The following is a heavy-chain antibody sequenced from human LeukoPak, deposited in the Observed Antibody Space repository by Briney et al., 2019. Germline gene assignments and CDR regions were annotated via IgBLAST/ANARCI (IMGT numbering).Heavy chain of an antibody. CDR3: ARGPQKNSSSYSVNAGPSDY. D-gene: IGHD6-6*01. CDR1: GGSFSGYY. CDR2: INHSGST. V-gene: IGHV4-34*01. J-gene: IGHJ4*02. Sequence: PSETLSLTCAVYGGSFSGYYWSWIRQPPGKGLEWIGEINHSGSTNYNPSLKSRVTISVDTSKNQFSLKLSSVTAADMAVYYCARGPQKNSSSYSVNAGPSDYWGQGTLVTVSS.